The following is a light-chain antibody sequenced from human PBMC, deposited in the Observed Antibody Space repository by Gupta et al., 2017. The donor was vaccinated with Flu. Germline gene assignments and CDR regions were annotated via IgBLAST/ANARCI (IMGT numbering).Light chain of an antibody. CDR1: SSTIGGGDD. V-gene: IGLV1-40*01. CDR2: GER. J-gene: IGLJ3*02. CDR3: QSEDSSRGGGV. Sequence: VASVCSGGSSTIGGGDDVNGYQQMPGTAPKLLIYGERSRSSGVPDRCSGSKYGTSAAMAITGLQAEDEADYYCQSEDSSRGGGVFGGGTKRTVL.